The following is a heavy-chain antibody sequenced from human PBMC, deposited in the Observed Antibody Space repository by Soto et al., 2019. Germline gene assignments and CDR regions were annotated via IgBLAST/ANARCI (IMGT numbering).Heavy chain of an antibody. D-gene: IGHD2-15*01. Sequence: SETLSLTCTVSGGSISSYYWSWIRQPPGKGLEWIGYIYYSGSTNYNPSLKSRVTISVDTSKNQFSLKLSSVTAADTAVYYCARVVVVRYGSRVDWFDPWGQGTLVTVSS. V-gene: IGHV4-59*08. J-gene: IGHJ5*02. CDR1: GGSISSYY. CDR3: ARVVVVRYGSRVDWFDP. CDR2: IYYSGST.